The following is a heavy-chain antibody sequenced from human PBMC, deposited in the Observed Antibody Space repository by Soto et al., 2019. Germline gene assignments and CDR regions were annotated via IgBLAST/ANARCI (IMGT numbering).Heavy chain of an antibody. V-gene: IGHV3-21*01. D-gene: IGHD6-13*01. CDR1: GFTFSSYS. Sequence: GGSLRLSCAASGFTFSSYSMNWVRQAPGKGLEWVSSISSSSSYIYYADSVKGRFTISRDNAKNSLYLQMNSLRAEDTAVYYCARDPPIAPSYYGMDVWGQGTTVTVSS. CDR3: ARDPPIAPSYYGMDV. CDR2: ISSSSSYI. J-gene: IGHJ6*02.